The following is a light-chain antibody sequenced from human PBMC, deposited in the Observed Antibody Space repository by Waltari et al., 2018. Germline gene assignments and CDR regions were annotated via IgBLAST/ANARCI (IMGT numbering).Light chain of an antibody. CDR3: HQYYISPPT. CDR1: QSVLYSSNNKNY. CDR2: WAS. J-gene: IGKJ2*01. Sequence: DVVMTQSPDSLAVSLGEGATINCKSSQSVLYSSNNKNYLAWYQQKPGQPPKLHIYWASTRESGVPDLFRGSGSGTDFTLTISSLQAEDVALYYCHQYYISPPTFGQGTKLEI. V-gene: IGKV4-1*01.